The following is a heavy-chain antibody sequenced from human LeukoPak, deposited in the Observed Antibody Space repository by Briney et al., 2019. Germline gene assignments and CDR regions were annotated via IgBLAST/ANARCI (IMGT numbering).Heavy chain of an antibody. D-gene: IGHD2-2*01. J-gene: IGHJ5*02. V-gene: IGHV4-59*04. CDR3: ATIVVVPAATYNWFDP. CDR2: IYYSGST. Sequence: PSETLSLTCTVSGGSISSYYWSWIRQPPGKGLEWIGSIYYSGSTYYNPSLKSRVTISVDTSKNQFSLKLSSVTAADTAVYYCATIVVVPAATYNWFDPWGQGTLVTVSS. CDR1: GGSISSYY.